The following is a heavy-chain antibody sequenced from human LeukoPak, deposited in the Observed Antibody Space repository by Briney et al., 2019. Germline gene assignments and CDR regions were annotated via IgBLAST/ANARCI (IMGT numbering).Heavy chain of an antibody. J-gene: IGHJ2*01. CDR2: IKQDGSEK. V-gene: IGHV3-7*01. CDR1: GFTFDDYA. Sequence: PGGSLRLSCAASGFTFDDYAMHWVRQAPGKGLEWVANIKQDGSEKYYVDSVKGRFTISRDNAKNSLYLQMNSLRAEDTAVYYCARVGYYDSSGYEEAWYFDLWGRGTLVTVSS. CDR3: ARVGYYDSSGYEEAWYFDL. D-gene: IGHD3-22*01.